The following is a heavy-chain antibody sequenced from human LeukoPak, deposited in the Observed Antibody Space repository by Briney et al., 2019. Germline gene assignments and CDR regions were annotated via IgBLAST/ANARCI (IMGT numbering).Heavy chain of an antibody. D-gene: IGHD3-22*01. Sequence: GGSLRLSCAASGFTFSSYAIHWVRQAPGKGLEWVAVISYDGSNKYYADSVKGRFTISRDNSKNTLYLQMNSLRAEDTAVYYCARVPYYDSSGYPFDYWGQGTLVTVSS. CDR3: ARVPYYDSSGYPFDY. CDR2: ISYDGSNK. J-gene: IGHJ4*02. CDR1: GFTFSSYA. V-gene: IGHV3-30*04.